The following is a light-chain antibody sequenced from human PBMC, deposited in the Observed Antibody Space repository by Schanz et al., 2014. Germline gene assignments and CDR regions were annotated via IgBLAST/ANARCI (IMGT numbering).Light chain of an antibody. V-gene: IGLV2-8*01. Sequence: QSVLTQPASVSGSPGQSITISCTGTSSDVGGYNYVSWYQQHPGKAPKLLIYGVNKRPSGVPDRFSGSKSGNTASLTVSGLQAEDEADYYCSSYVGSNNWVFGGGTKLTVL. CDR2: GVN. CDR1: SSDVGGYNY. J-gene: IGLJ3*02. CDR3: SSYVGSNNWV.